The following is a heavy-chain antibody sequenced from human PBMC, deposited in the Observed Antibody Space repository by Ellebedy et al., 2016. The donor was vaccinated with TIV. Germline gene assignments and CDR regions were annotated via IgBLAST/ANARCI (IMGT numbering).Heavy chain of an antibody. J-gene: IGHJ5*02. CDR1: GFTFSNYG. CDR3: ARNVPHP. Sequence: PGGSLRLSCAASGFTFSNYGMHWVRQAPGKGLEWVAVIWYDGSNKYYVDSVKGRFTISRDNSKNTLHLQMNSLRAEDTAVYYCARNVPHPWGQGTLVTVAS. CDR2: IWYDGSNK. D-gene: IGHD3-10*02. V-gene: IGHV3-33*01.